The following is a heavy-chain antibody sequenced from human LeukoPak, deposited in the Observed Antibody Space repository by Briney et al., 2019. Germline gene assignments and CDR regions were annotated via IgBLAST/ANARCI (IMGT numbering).Heavy chain of an antibody. CDR3: ARGAGGSGSYNNNFDY. J-gene: IGHJ4*02. CDR1: GFTFSSYA. CDR2: ISGSGGST. V-gene: IGHV3-23*01. D-gene: IGHD3-10*01. Sequence: GGSLRLSCAASGFTFSSYAMSWVRQAPGKGLEWVSAISGSGGSTYYADSVKGRFTISRDNAKNSLYVHMTSLRAEDTALYYCARGAGGSGSYNNNFDYWGQGTLVTVSS.